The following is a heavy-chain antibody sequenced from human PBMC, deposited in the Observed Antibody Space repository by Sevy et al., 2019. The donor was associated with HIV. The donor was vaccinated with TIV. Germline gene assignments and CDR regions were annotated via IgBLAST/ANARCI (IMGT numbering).Heavy chain of an antibody. J-gene: IGHJ5*02. CDR2: IIPIFGTA. CDR1: GGTFSSYA. D-gene: IGHD3-9*01. CDR3: ARDAVRGDKYNWFDP. V-gene: IGHV1-69*06. Sequence: ASVKVSCKASGGTFSSYAISWVRQAPGQGLEWMGGIIPIFGTANYAQKFQGRVTITPDKSTSTAYMELSSLRSEDTAVYYCARDAVRGDKYNWFDPWGQGTLVIVSS.